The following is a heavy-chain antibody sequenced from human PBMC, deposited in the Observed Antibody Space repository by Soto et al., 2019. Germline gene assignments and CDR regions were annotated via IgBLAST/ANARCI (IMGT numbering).Heavy chain of an antibody. CDR2: ISPSGSP. CDR3: ASKRGNYLDY. CDR1: GGSVNSGGYS. Sequence: PSETLSLTCSVSGGSVNSGGYSWSWIRQPPGTGLEWIGFISPSGSPAYNPSRQRRVTISVDRSNNQISLELSSVTAADTAVYYCASKRGNYLDYWGRGSLFTVSS. J-gene: IGHJ4*02. D-gene: IGHD3-16*01. V-gene: IGHV4-30-2*01.